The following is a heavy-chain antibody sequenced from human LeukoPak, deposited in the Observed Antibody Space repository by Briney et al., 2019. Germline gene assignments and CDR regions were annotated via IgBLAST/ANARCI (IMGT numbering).Heavy chain of an antibody. Sequence: GRSLRLSCAASGFTFDDYAMRWVRQAPGKGLEWVSGISWNSGSIGYADSVKGRFTISRDNAKNSLYLQMNSLRAEDTAVYYCAKGEDPEAYNWFDPWGQGTLVTVSS. D-gene: IGHD1-14*01. CDR3: AKGEDPEAYNWFDP. J-gene: IGHJ5*02. CDR2: ISWNSGSI. CDR1: GFTFDDYA. V-gene: IGHV3-9*01.